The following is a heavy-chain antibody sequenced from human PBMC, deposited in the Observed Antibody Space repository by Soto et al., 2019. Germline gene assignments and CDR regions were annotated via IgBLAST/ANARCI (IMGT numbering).Heavy chain of an antibody. V-gene: IGHV3-21*01. J-gene: IGHJ4*02. Sequence: GGSLRLSYAASGFTFSSYSMNGVRQAPGKGLEWVSSISSSSSYIYYADSVKGRFTISRDNAKNSLYLQMNSLRAEDTAVYYCARDPRIHYYDSSGYPDYWGQGT. CDR2: ISSSSSYI. D-gene: IGHD3-22*01. CDR3: ARDPRIHYYDSSGYPDY. CDR1: GFTFSSYS.